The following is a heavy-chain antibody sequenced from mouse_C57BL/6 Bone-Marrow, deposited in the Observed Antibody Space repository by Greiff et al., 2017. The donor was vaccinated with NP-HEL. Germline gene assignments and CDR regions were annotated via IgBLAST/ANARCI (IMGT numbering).Heavy chain of an antibody. Sequence: VQLQQSGAELVRPGASVKLSCTASGFNIKDDYMHWVKQRPEQGLEWIGWIDPENGDTEYASKFKGKATITEDTSSNTAYLQLSSLTSEDTAVYYCTTGYDEAWFAYWGQGTLVTVSA. V-gene: IGHV14-4*01. J-gene: IGHJ3*01. CDR1: GFNIKDDY. CDR2: IDPENGDT. CDR3: TTGYDEAWFAY. D-gene: IGHD2-2*01.